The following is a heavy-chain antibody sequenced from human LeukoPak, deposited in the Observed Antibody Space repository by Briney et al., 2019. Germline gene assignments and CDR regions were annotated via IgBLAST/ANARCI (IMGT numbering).Heavy chain of an antibody. Sequence: GGSLRLSCAASGFTFTKAWMSWVRQAPGKGLEWVGHINPSSDGGTTDYAAPVKGRFSISRDDSKNTLHLQMNRLKTEDTAAYYCTTGTWIQLWLADYWGQGTLVTVSS. J-gene: IGHJ4*02. CDR2: INPSSDGGTT. D-gene: IGHD5-18*01. CDR3: TTGTWIQLWLADY. CDR1: GFTFTKAW. V-gene: IGHV3-15*01.